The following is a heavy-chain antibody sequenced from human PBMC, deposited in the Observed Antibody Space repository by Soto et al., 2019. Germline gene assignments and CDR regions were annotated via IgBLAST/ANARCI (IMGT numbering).Heavy chain of an antibody. D-gene: IGHD5-12*01. J-gene: IGHJ5*01. CDR1: GNSLSSIG. V-gene: IGHV1-18*04. CDR2: IGGYNGNT. Sequence: ASGKVSSDASGNSLSSIGIAWVGQAAGRRHKWMGWIGGYNGNTIYAQNVQDRVTMTTDTAANTASMEMRSLRSDDTAIYFCARGIFYAEATATIIFYVTLGQAILLTV. CDR3: ARGIFYAEATATIIFYVT.